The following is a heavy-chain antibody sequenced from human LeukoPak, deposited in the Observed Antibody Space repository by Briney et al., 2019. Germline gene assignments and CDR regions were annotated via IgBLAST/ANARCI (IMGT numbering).Heavy chain of an antibody. V-gene: IGHV1-2*02. CDR3: ARGPVTDGSGSYSGSRPWDY. CDR1: GYTFTVYY. CDR2: INPNSGGA. Sequence: ASVNVSCTASGYTFTVYYIHWVRQAPGQGREWMAWINPNSGGAKYAQKFQGRVTMTRDTSITTAYMELTTLRSDDTALYYCARGPVTDGSGSYSGSRPWDYWGQGTLVTVSS. D-gene: IGHD3-10*01. J-gene: IGHJ4*02.